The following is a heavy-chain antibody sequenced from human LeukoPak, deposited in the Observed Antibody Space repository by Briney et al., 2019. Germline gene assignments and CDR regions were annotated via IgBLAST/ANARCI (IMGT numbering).Heavy chain of an antibody. J-gene: IGHJ4*02. V-gene: IGHV3-23*01. CDR2: ITGSGDHT. D-gene: IGHD4-11*01. Sequence: PGGSLRLSCAASGFTFSGYTMTWVRLAPGKGLEWVSSITGSGDHTYYADSVKGRFTISRDNSKNTLDLQMNSLRVEDTAEYYCAKGPNEYSPYYFDHWGQRTLVIVSS. CDR3: AKGPNEYSPYYFDH. CDR1: GFTFSGYT.